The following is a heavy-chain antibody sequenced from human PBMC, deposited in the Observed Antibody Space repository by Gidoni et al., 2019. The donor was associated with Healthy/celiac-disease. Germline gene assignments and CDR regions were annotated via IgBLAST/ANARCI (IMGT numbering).Heavy chain of an antibody. Sequence: VESGGGLVQPGVSLRLSGAASGFTFSSYDMHWVRQATGKGLEWVSAIVTAGDPYYPGSGKGRFNSSRENAKNSLYLQMNSLRAGDTAVYYCARARSSLGYCSSTSCYRPHYYYMDVWGKGTTVTVSS. CDR3: ARARSSLGYCSSTSCYRPHYYYMDV. D-gene: IGHD2-2*02. CDR2: IVTAGDP. CDR1: GFTFSSYD. V-gene: IGHV3-13*05. J-gene: IGHJ6*03.